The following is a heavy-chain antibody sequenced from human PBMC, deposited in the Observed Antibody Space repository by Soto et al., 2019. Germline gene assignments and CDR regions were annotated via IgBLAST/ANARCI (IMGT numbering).Heavy chain of an antibody. D-gene: IGHD3-16*01. CDR3: ARAVRLGVYYYYYGMDV. CDR2: INHSGST. V-gene: IGHV4-34*01. Sequence: SETLSLTCAVYGGSFSGYYWSWIRQPPGKGLEWIGEINHSGSTNYNPSLKSRVTISVDTSKNQFSLKLSYVTAADTAVYYCARAVRLGVYYYYYGMDVWGQGTTVTVSS. J-gene: IGHJ6*02. CDR1: GGSFSGYY.